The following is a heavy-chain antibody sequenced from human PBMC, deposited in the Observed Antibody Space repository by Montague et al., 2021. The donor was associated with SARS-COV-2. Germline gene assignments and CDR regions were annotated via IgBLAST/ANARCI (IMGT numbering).Heavy chain of an antibody. CDR1: GFTFSSFA. Sequence: SLRLSCAAPGFTFSSFAMHWVRQAPGKGLEWVAVIWYDGSNEYYADSVKGRFTISRDNSKNTVYLQINDLRLEDTAVYYCAKSAYSSSWYSDYWGQGTPVTVSS. D-gene: IGHD6-13*01. V-gene: IGHV3-30-3*01. CDR3: AKSAYSSSWYSDY. J-gene: IGHJ4*02. CDR2: IWYDGSNE.